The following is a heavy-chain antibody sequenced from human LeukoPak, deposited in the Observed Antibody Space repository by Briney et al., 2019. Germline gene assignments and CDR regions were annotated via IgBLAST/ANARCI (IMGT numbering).Heavy chain of an antibody. Sequence: PSETLSLTCTVSGGSITSKTYYWGWIRQPPGKGLEWIGSIYYSGSTYYNPSLKSRVTISVDMSKNQFSLKLTSVTAADTAVYYCARGVVVVDTTGGPTGYWGQGTLVTVSS. CDR2: IYYSGST. D-gene: IGHD2-15*01. V-gene: IGHV4-39*07. CDR1: GGSITSKTYY. J-gene: IGHJ4*02. CDR3: ARGVVVVDTTGGPTGY.